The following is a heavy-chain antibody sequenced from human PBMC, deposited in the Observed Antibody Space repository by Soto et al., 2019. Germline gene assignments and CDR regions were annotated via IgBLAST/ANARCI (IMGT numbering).Heavy chain of an antibody. J-gene: IGHJ4*02. D-gene: IGHD3-22*01. CDR1: GGSVSSNSYS. CDR2: IYSTENT. CDR3: ARSGWESSGYYGN. V-gene: IGHV4-39*01. Sequence: PSETLSLTCTVSGGSVSSNSYSWSWIRQSPGKGLEWIGIIYSTENTNYHPSLQSRVTISVDTSKNQFSLKLSSVTAADTAVYYCARSGWESSGYYGNWGQGMLVTVSS.